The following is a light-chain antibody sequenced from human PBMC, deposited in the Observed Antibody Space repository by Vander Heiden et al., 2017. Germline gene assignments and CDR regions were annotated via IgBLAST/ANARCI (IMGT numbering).Light chain of an antibody. V-gene: IGKV3-20*01. CDR2: GAS. J-gene: IGKJ3*01. Sequence: IVLTQSPGTLSLSPGERATLSCRASQSVSSSYLAWYQQKPGQTPRLLIYGASSMATGIPDRFSGSGSGADFTLTISSLEPEDFAVYYCHQYGSSPFTFGPGTTVDIK. CDR1: QSVSSSY. CDR3: HQYGSSPFT.